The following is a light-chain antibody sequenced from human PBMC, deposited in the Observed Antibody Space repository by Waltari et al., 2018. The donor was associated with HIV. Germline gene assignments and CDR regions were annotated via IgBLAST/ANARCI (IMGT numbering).Light chain of an antibody. CDR2: GVN. CDR1: SSDVGSYDL. V-gene: IGLV2-23*02. J-gene: IGLJ2*01. Sequence: QSALTQAASMSGSPGQSITISCTGTSSDVGSYDLVSWYQQFPGKAPKLIIFGVNRRPSGISNRFSGSKSGNTASLTISGLQPEDEADYYCCSYAGSGTSDVLCGGGTKLTVL. CDR3: CSYAGSGTSDVL.